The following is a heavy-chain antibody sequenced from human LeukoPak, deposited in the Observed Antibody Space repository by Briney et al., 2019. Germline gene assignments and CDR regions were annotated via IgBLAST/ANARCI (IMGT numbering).Heavy chain of an antibody. J-gene: IGHJ3*02. CDR3: ARCELRFLAFDN. V-gene: IGHV4-31*03. D-gene: IGHD4-17*01. CDR1: GGSISSGGYY. CDR2: IFYSGST. Sequence: SETLSLTCSVSGGSISSGGYYWSWIRQHPRKGLEWIGYIFYSGSTYYNPSLKSRVTISVDTSKNQFSLKLSSVTAADTAVYYCARCELRFLAFDNWGQGTVVTVSS.